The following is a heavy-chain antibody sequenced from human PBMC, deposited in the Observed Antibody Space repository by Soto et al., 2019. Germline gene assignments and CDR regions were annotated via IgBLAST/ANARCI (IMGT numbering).Heavy chain of an antibody. D-gene: IGHD3-3*01. CDR3: SRQASDFWSGKPQYYMDV. J-gene: IGHJ6*03. CDR2: ISGSGGST. CDR1: GFTFSSYA. Sequence: GGSLRLSCAASGFTFSSYAMSWVRQAPGKGLEWVSAISGSGGSTYYADSVKGRFTISRDDSKNMAYLQMNSLNTDDAAVYYCSRQASDFWSGKPQYYMDVWGKGTTVTVSS. V-gene: IGHV3-23*01.